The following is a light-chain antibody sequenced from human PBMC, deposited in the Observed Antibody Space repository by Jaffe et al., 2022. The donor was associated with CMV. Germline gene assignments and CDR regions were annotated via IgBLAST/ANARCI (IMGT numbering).Light chain of an antibody. V-gene: IGLV1-47*01. J-gene: IGLJ3*02. CDR3: ATWDDSLSGLV. CDR1: SSNIGSNF. Sequence: QSVLTQPPSASGTPGQRATISCSGSSSNIGSNFVYWYQQFPGTAPKLLIYKNSQRPSGVPDRFSGSKSGTSASLAISGLRTEDEADYHCATWDDSLSGLVFGGGTKLTVL. CDR2: KNS.